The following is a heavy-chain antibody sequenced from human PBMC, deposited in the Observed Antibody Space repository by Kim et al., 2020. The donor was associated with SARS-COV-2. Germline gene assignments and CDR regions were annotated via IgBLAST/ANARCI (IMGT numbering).Heavy chain of an antibody. J-gene: IGHJ4*02. V-gene: IGHV4-39*01. CDR1: GGSISSSSYY. D-gene: IGHD6-19*01. CDR3: ARLAVAGTGVLFDY. CDR2: IYYSGST. Sequence: SETLSLTCTVSGGSISSSSYYWGWIRQPPGKGLEWIGSIYYSGSTYYNPSLKSRVTISVDTSKNQFSLKLSSVTAADTAVYYCARLAVAGTGVLFDYWGQGTLVTVSS.